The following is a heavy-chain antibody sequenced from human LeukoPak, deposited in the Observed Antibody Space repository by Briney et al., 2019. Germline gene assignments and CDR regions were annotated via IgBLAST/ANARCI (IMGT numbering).Heavy chain of an antibody. CDR3: ATSGYCSSTSCDAFDI. Sequence: GGSLKISCKGSGYSFTSYWIGWVRQMPGKGLEWMGIIYPGDSDTRYSPSFQGQVTISADKSISTAYLQWSSLKASDTAMYYCATSGYCSSTSCDAFDIWGQGTMVTVSS. J-gene: IGHJ3*02. D-gene: IGHD2-2*01. V-gene: IGHV5-51*01. CDR1: GYSFTSYW. CDR2: IYPGDSDT.